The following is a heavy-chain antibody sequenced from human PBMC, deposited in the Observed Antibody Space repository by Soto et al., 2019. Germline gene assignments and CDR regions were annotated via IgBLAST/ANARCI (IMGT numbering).Heavy chain of an antibody. CDR2: INHSGST. CDR1: GGSFSGYY. J-gene: IGHJ4*02. V-gene: IGHV4-34*01. CDR3: ASTMTGYSVDY. D-gene: IGHD3-9*01. Sequence: PSETLSLTCAVYGGSFSGYYWSWIRQPPGKGLEWIGEINHSGSTNYNPSLKSRVTISVDTSKNQFSLKLSSVTAADTAVYYCASTMTGYSVDYWGQGTLVTVAS.